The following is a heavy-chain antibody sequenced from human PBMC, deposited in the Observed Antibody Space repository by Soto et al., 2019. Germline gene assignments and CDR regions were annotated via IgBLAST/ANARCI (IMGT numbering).Heavy chain of an antibody. CDR1: GFTFSSYA. CDR3: AKTTSVTFFDY. CDR2: ISFSGSNT. Sequence: EVQLLESGGGLVQPGGSLRLSCAASGFTFSSYAMSWVRQAPGRGLEWVSDISFSGSNTYYADSVKGRFTISRDNSKNTLYLQMTSLRGEDTAVYYCAKTTSVTFFDYWGQGTLATVSS. V-gene: IGHV3-23*01. J-gene: IGHJ4*02. D-gene: IGHD4-17*01.